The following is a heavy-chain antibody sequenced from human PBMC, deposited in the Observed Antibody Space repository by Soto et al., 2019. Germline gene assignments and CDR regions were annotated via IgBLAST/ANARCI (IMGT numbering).Heavy chain of an antibody. CDR3: ARDTSKLLWFGELLYYYGMDV. V-gene: IGHV3-21*01. CDR2: ISSSSSYI. CDR1: GFTFSSYS. Sequence: GGSLRLSCAASGFTFSSYSMNWVRQAPGKGLEWVSSISSSSSYIYYADSVKGRFTISRDNAKNSLYLQMNSLRAEDTAVYYCARDTSKLLWFGELLYYYGMDVWGQGTTVTVSS. D-gene: IGHD3-10*01. J-gene: IGHJ6*02.